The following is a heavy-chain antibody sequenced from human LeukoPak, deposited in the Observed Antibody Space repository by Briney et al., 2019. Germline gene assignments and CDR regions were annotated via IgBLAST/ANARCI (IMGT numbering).Heavy chain of an antibody. D-gene: IGHD6-13*01. J-gene: IGHJ4*02. CDR3: ARGDFIAATPEGY. V-gene: IGHV3-21*06. CDR2: ISSTSGYI. Sequence: GGSLRLSCAASGFTFSIYSMNWIRQAPGKGLEWVSSISSTSGYINYADLVRGRFTISRDNAKNSLYLQMNSLRAEDTAMYYCARGDFIAATPEGYWGQGTLVTVSS. CDR1: GFTFSIYS.